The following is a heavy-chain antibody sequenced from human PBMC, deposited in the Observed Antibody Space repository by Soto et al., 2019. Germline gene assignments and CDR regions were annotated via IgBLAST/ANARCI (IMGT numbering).Heavy chain of an antibody. V-gene: IGHV4-39*01. CDR1: GGSISSSSYY. CDR3: PRNLGKTYYYYGMDV. J-gene: IGHJ6*02. CDR2: IYYSGST. Sequence: SETLSLTCTVSGGSISSSSYYWGWIRQPPGKGLEWIGSIYYSGSTYYNPSLKSQVTISVDTSKNQFSLKLSSVTAADTAVYYCPRNLGKTYYYYGMDVWGQGTTVTVSS.